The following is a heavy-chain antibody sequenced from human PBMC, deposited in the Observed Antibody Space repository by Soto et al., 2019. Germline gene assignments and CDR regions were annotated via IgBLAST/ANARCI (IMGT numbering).Heavy chain of an antibody. Sequence: PGGSLRLSCAASGFTFSSYAMSWVRQAPGKGLEWVSSISSSSSFIDYADSVKGRFTISRDNAKNSLYLQTNSLRAEDTAVYYCARDSSLHQPLFYGMDVWGQGTTVTVSS. CDR3: ARDSSLHQPLFYGMDV. D-gene: IGHD2-2*01. CDR2: ISSSSSFI. J-gene: IGHJ6*02. CDR1: GFTFSSYA. V-gene: IGHV3-21*01.